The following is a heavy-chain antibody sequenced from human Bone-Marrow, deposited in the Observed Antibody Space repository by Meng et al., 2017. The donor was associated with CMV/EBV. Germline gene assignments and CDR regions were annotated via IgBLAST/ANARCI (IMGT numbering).Heavy chain of an antibody. CDR3: ARAPKGTTTPFDY. CDR2: IIPIFGTA. CDR1: GGTFSSYA. Sequence: SVKVSCKASGGTFSSYAISWVRQAPGQGLEWMGGIIPIFGTANYAQKFQGRVTITTDEFTSTAYMELSSLRSEDTAVYYCARAPKGTTTPFDYWGQGTLVTVSS. V-gene: IGHV1-69*05. J-gene: IGHJ4*02. D-gene: IGHD1-7*01.